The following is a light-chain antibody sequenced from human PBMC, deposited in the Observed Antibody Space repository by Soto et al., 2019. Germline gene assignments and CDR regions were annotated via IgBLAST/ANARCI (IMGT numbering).Light chain of an antibody. Sequence: DIQLTQSPSFLSASVGDRVTITCRASQGISSYLAWYQQKPGKAPKLLIYATSTLQSGVPSRFSGSGSGTEFTLTISSLQPEDFASYYCQQLHTYPATFGQGTRLEIK. J-gene: IGKJ5*01. V-gene: IGKV1-9*01. CDR2: ATS. CDR1: QGISSY. CDR3: QQLHTYPAT.